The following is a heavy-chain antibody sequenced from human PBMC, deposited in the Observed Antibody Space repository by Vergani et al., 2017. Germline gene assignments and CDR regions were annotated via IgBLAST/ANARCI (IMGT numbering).Heavy chain of an antibody. CDR2: TIPAFGSI. CDR3: VSGELYARDHYGVDV. CDR1: GGIFNDYG. V-gene: IGHV1-69*12. J-gene: IGHJ6*02. Sequence: QVQVVQSGAEVKKPGSSVKVSCKASGGIFNDYGFSWVRQAPGQGLEWVGGTIPAFGSINYAQKFQDRVSMIADASTRTVYMALRSLRAEDTAVYYCVSGELYARDHYGVDVWGRGTTVTVSS. D-gene: IGHD2-2*01.